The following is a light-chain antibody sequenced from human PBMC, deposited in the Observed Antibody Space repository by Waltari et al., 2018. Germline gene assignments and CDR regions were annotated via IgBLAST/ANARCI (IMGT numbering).Light chain of an antibody. CDR3: QQSYSTPPT. Sequence: DIQMTQSPSSLSASVGDRVTITCRASQSISTYLNWYQQKPGRAPKLLIVAASSLQSGVPSRFSGSGSGTDFTLTVSSLQPEDFATYYCQQSYSTPPTFGQGTKLEIK. CDR1: QSISTY. CDR2: AAS. V-gene: IGKV1-39*01. J-gene: IGKJ2*01.